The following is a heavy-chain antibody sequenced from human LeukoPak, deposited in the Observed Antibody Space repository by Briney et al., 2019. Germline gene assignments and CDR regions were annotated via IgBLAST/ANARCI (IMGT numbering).Heavy chain of an antibody. V-gene: IGHV3-30*03. J-gene: IGHJ4*02. CDR2: ISYDGSNK. CDR3: ARGAYSRGWTTFDY. Sequence: PGGSLRLSCAASGFTFSSYGMHWVRQAPGKGLEWVAVISYDGSNKYYADSVKGRFTISRDNSKNTLYLQMNSLRAEDTAVYYCARGAYSRGWTTFDYWGQGILVTVSS. D-gene: IGHD6-19*01. CDR1: GFTFSSYG.